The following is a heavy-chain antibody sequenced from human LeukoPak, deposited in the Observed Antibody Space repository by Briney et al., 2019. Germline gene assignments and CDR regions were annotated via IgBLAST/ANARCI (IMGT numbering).Heavy chain of an antibody. Sequence: GSLKIPCQGFAYIFRNHWIAWVRQMPGKGVEWMGVIYPGDSGTRYNPAFQGLVTISADKSITTAYIHLSSLKASDTAIFYCARTSGRVLSDGLDIWGQGTMVSVSS. CDR2: IYPGDSGT. J-gene: IGHJ3*02. CDR3: ARTSGRVLSDGLDI. V-gene: IGHV5-51*01. D-gene: IGHD1-26*01. CDR1: AYIFRNHW.